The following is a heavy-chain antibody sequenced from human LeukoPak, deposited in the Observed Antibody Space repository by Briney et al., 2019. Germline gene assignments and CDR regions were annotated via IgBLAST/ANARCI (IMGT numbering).Heavy chain of an antibody. CDR1: GYTFTNFD. J-gene: IGHJ3*02. D-gene: IGHD2-21*01. CDR3: AREGHIVSPAAPPRGAFDI. V-gene: IGHV1-8*03. CDR2: MNPNTGNA. Sequence: GASVKVSCKASGYTFTNFDINWVRQATGQGLEWMGWMNPNTGNAGYAQKFQDRVTITWDASITTAHMDLSSLRSEDTAVYYCAREGHIVSPAAPPRGAFDIWGQGTMVTVSS.